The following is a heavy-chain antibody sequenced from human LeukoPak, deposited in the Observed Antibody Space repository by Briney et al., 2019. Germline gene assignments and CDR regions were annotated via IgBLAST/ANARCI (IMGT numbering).Heavy chain of an antibody. CDR3: ARASGYPLDYYFDY. J-gene: IGHJ4*02. D-gene: IGHD3-3*01. CDR2: ISSSSSYI. CDR1: GFTFSSYS. V-gene: IGHV3-21*01. Sequence: GGSLRLSCAASGFTFSSYSMNWVRQAPGKGLEWVSSISSSSSYIYYADSVKGRFTISRDNAKNSLYLQMNSLRAEGTAVYYCARASGYPLDYYFDYWGQGTLVTVSS.